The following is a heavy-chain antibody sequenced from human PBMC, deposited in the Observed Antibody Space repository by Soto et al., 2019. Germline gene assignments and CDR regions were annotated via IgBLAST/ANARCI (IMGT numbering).Heavy chain of an antibody. J-gene: IGHJ6*02. D-gene: IGHD2-15*01. V-gene: IGHV4-31*02. Sequence: TLSLSWNVSGVSMTCAYYLNWIRQHPGKGLEWIGSIHYRGTTDYNPSLKSRITISLDRSKNQFALKLSSVTAADTAVYYCARVRDSFGLDVWGQGTTVTVSS. CDR2: IHYRGTT. CDR3: ARVRDSFGLDV. CDR1: GVSMTCAYY.